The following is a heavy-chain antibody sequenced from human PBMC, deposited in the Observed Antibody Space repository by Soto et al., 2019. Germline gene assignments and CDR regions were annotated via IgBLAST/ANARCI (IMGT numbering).Heavy chain of an antibody. CDR3: ARRVGATPQIN. CDR2: IYYSGDT. D-gene: IGHD1-26*01. J-gene: IGHJ4*02. V-gene: IGHV4-61*01. Sequence: QVQLQESGPGLVKPSETLSLTCSVFVSSVCDASYHWVWVRQPPGKGLRWIGNIYYSGDTNYNPSLKSRVTISLDTSKNQFSLKLNSVTAANTAVYYCARRVGATPQINWGQGTLVTVSS. CDR1: VSSVCDASYH.